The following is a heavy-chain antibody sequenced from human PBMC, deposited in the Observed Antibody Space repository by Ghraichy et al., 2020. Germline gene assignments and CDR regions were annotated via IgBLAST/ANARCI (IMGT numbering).Heavy chain of an antibody. Sequence: GGSLRLSCAASGFRFSNYWMSWVRQAPGKGLEWVANLKEDGREKNDLDSVKGRFTISRDNAKNSLYLQMNSLRAEDTAVYFCARIGYSSSSFDYWGQGALVTFSS. J-gene: IGHJ4*02. V-gene: IGHV3-7*02. CDR1: GFRFSNYW. CDR2: LKEDGREK. D-gene: IGHD6-6*01. CDR3: ARIGYSSSSFDY.